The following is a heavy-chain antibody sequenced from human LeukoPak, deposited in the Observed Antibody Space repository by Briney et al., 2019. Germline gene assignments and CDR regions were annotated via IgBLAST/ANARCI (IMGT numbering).Heavy chain of an antibody. V-gene: IGHV3-30*18. Sequence: PGRSLRLSCAVSGFTFSSYGMHWVRQAPGKGLEWVAVISYDGSNKYYADSVKGRFTISRDNSKNTLYLQMNSLRAEDTAVYYCAKDGVAQWLAYYFDSWGQGTLVTVSS. CDR1: GFTFSSYG. CDR2: ISYDGSNK. J-gene: IGHJ4*02. CDR3: AKDGVAQWLAYYFDS. D-gene: IGHD6-19*01.